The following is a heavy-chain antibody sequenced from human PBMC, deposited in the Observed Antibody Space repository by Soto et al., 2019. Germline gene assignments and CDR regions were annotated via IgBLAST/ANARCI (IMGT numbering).Heavy chain of an antibody. CDR2: ISYDGSNK. Sequence: QVQLVESGGGVVQPGRSLRLSCAASGFTFSSYAMHWVRQAPGKGLEWVAVISYDGSNKYYADSVKGRFTISRDNSKNTLYLQMSSLRAEDTAVYYCARDHGYYYGMDVWGQGTTVTVSS. J-gene: IGHJ6*02. CDR1: GFTFSSYA. CDR3: ARDHGYYYGMDV. V-gene: IGHV3-30-3*01.